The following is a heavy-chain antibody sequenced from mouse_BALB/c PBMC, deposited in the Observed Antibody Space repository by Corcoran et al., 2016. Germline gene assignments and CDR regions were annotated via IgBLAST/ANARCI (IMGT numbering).Heavy chain of an antibody. CDR1: GYTFTSYV. J-gene: IGHJ1*01. CDR2: INPYNDGT. Sequence: EVQLQQSGPELVKPGASVKMSCKASGYTFTSYVVHWVKQKPGQGLEWIGYINPYNDGTKYNEKFKGKATLTSDKSSSTAYMELSSLTSEDSAVYYCAREGRRGYFDVWGAGTTVTVSS. CDR3: AREGRRGYFDV. V-gene: IGHV1S136*01.